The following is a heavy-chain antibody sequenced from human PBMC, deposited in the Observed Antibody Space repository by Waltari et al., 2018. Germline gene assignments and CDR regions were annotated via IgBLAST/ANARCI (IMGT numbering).Heavy chain of an antibody. J-gene: IGHJ6*03. D-gene: IGHD3-10*01. V-gene: IGHV3-23*04. Sequence: EARLEESGGGLEQPGKSLSLSCSASGFPFSTYALTWVRQAPGKGLEWVSSISDDGQTSFYADSVKGRCIISRDNSKSTLFLHLNSLRGDDTARYYCAKGIRATATYFYMDVWGKGTTVTVSS. CDR3: AKGIRATATYFYMDV. CDR1: GFPFSTYA. CDR2: ISDDGQTS.